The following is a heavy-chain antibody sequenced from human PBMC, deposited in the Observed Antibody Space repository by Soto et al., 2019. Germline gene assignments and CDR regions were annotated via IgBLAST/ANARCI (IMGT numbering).Heavy chain of an antibody. D-gene: IGHD2-21*02. V-gene: IGHV6-1*01. J-gene: IGHJ6*02. CDR1: GDSVSGNSAA. CDR3: ARVRGRDRYYYSGMDV. CDR2: TYYRSKWYN. Sequence: PSETLSLTCAISGDSVSGNSAAWNWIRQSPSRGLEWLGRTYYRSKWYNDYAVSVRSRITINPDTSRNQFSLQLNSVTPEDTAVYYCARVRGRDRYYYSGMDVWGQGTTVTVSS.